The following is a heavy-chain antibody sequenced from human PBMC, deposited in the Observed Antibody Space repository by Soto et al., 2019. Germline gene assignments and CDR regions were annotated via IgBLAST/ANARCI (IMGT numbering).Heavy chain of an antibody. J-gene: IGHJ4*02. CDR1: GFTFSSYW. CDR2: INSDGSST. CDR3: AGAVHQYYYDSSGSDY. Sequence: LRLSCAASGFTFSSYWMHWVRQAPGKGLVWVSRINSDGSSTSYADSVKGRFTISRDNAKNTLYLQMNSLRAEDTAVYYCAGAVHQYYYDSSGSDYWGQGTLVTVSS. V-gene: IGHV3-74*01. D-gene: IGHD3-22*01.